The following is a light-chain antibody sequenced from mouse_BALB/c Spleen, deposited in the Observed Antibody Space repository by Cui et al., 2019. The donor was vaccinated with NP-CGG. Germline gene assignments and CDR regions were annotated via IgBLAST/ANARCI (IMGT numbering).Light chain of an antibody. CDR1: TGAVTTSNY. Sequence: AAVTKESALTTSPGETVTLTCRSSTGAVTTSNYANWVQEKPDHLFTGLIGGTNNRVPGVPARFSGSLIGDKAALTITGAQTEDEAIYFCALWYSNHWVFGGGTKLTVL. V-gene: IGLV1*01. CDR2: GTN. CDR3: ALWYSNHWV. J-gene: IGLJ1*01.